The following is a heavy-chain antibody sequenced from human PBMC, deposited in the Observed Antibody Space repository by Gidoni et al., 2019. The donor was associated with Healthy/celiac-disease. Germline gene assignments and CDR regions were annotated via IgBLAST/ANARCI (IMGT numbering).Heavy chain of an antibody. V-gene: IGHV4-34*01. CDR1: GGSFSGYY. CDR3: ARSPGGGEYYYGSGTYY. D-gene: IGHD3-10*01. J-gene: IGHJ4*02. CDR2: INHSGST. Sequence: QVQLQQWGAGLLKPSETLSLPCAVYGGSFSGYYWSWIRQPPGKGLEWIGEINHSGSTNYNPSRKSRITISVDTSKNQFSLKLSSVTAAETAVYYCARSPGGGEYYYGSGTYYCGQGTLVTVSS.